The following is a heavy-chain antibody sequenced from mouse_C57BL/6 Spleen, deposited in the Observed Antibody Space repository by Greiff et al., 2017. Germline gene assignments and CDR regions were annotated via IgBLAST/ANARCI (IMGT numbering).Heavy chain of an antibody. D-gene: IGHD3-2*02. J-gene: IGHJ4*01. V-gene: IGHV6-3*01. CDR1: GFTFSNYW. Sequence: EVMLVESGGGLVQPGGSMKLSCVASGFTFSNYWMNWVRQSPEKGLEWVAQIRLKSDNYATHYAESVKGRFTISRDDSKSSVYLQMNNLRAEDTGIYYCTEGSDYVDYAMDYWGQGTSVTVSS. CDR2: IRLKSDNYAT. CDR3: TEGSDYVDYAMDY.